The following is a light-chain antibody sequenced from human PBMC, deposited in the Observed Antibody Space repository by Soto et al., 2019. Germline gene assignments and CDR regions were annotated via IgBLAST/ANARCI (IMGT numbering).Light chain of an antibody. J-gene: IGKJ4*01. CDR3: QQLRMYPST. Sequence: EVLLTRSPVTLSLSPGERATLSCRASQSFRGLLAWYQQKPGQTPRLLIYDAYNRATGIPPRFSGSGSGTDFALTITSLQAEDFATYYCQQLRMYPSTFGGGTKVDIK. CDR1: QSFRGL. V-gene: IGKV3-11*01. CDR2: DAY.